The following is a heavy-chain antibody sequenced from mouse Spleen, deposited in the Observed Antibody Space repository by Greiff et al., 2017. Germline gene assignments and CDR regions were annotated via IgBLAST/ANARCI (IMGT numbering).Heavy chain of an antibody. CDR3: ESASDGYYQRVGYFDV. CDR1: GYTFTSYW. J-gene: IGHJ1*01. D-gene: IGHD2-3*01. Sequence: QVQLQQSGAELVKPGASVKLSCKASGYTFTSYWMHWVKQRPGRGLEWIGSIDPNSGGTKYNEKFKGKATLTADKSSSTAYMQLSSLTSEDSAVFKCESASDGYYQRVGYFDVWGAGTPVTVSS. V-gene: IGHV1-72*01. CDR2: IDPNSGGT.